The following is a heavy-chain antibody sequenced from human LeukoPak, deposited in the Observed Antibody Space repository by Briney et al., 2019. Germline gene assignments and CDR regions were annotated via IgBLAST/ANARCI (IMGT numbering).Heavy chain of an antibody. J-gene: IGHJ3*02. D-gene: IGHD1-26*01. CDR2: ISYDGSNK. CDR3: ARARVGATRSGAFDI. V-gene: IGHV3-30*04. CDR1: GFTFSSYA. Sequence: GGSLRLSCAASGFTFSSYAMHWVRQAPGKGLEWVAVISYDGSNKYYADSVKGRFTISRDNSKNTLYLQMNSLRAEDTAVYYCARARVGATRSGAFDIWGQGTMVTVSS.